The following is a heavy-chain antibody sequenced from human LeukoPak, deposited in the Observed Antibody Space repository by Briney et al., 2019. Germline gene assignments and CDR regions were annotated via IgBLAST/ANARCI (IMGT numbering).Heavy chain of an antibody. CDR3: AKAGIAVPATPEY. CDR2: ISSSGGTT. D-gene: IGHD6-19*01. V-gene: IGHV3-23*01. Sequence: GGSLRLSCAASGFTFRSYAMNWVRQAPGKVLESVPVISSSGGTTYYSDSVKGRFIISRDNSKNTLYLQMNSLRAEDTAVYYCAKAGIAVPATPEYCGQGTQVTVSS. CDR1: GFTFRSYA. J-gene: IGHJ4*02.